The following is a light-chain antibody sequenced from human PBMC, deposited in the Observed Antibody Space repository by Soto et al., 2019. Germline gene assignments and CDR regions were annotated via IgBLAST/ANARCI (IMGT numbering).Light chain of an antibody. CDR2: GAS. Sequence: DIQMTQSPSTLSASVGDRITITCRASQDITKFLAWYQQTPGKAPKLLIRGASTLHSGVPSRFSGSGSGTNFSLTISSLQPEDFATYYCQQASGFPRTFGQGTKVDIK. V-gene: IGKV1-12*01. J-gene: IGKJ1*01. CDR1: QDITKF. CDR3: QQASGFPRT.